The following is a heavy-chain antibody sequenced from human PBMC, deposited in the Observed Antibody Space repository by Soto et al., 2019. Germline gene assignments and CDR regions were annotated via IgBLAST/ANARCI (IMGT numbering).Heavy chain of an antibody. J-gene: IGHJ6*02. CDR3: ARGSGWTHYYYGMDV. D-gene: IGHD6-19*01. Sequence: GASVKVSCKASGYTFTGYYMHWVRQAPGQGLEWMGWINPNSGGTNYAQKFQGWVTMTRDTSISTAYMELSRLRSDDTAVYYCARGSGWTHYYYGMDVWGQGTTVTVSS. CDR2: INPNSGGT. CDR1: GYTFTGYY. V-gene: IGHV1-2*04.